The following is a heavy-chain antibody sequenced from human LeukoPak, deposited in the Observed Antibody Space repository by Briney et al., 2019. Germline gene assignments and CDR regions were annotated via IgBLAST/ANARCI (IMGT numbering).Heavy chain of an antibody. CDR1: GYTFTSYA. D-gene: IGHD3-16*01. J-gene: IGHJ6*02. V-gene: IGHV1-3*01. Sequence: ASVKVSCKASGYTFTSYAMHWVRQAPGQRLEWMGWINAGNGNTKYSQKFQGRVTMTRNTSISTAYMELSSLRSEDTAVYYCARGLPHYYYGMDVWGQGTTVTVSS. CDR2: INAGNGNT. CDR3: ARGLPHYYYGMDV.